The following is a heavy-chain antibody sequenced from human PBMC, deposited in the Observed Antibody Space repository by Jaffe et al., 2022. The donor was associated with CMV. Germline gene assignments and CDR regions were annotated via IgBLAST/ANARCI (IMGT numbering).Heavy chain of an antibody. Sequence: QVQLVQSGAEVKKPGASVKVSCKASGYTFTGYYMHWVRQAPGQGLEWMGWINPNSGGTNYAQKFQGRVTMTRDTSISTAYMELSRLRSDDTAVYYCARATGDGSTHYYYGMDVWGQGTTVTVSS. CDR1: GYTFTGYY. D-gene: IGHD3-10*01. J-gene: IGHJ6*02. CDR2: INPNSGGT. CDR3: ARATGDGSTHYYYGMDV. V-gene: IGHV1-2*02.